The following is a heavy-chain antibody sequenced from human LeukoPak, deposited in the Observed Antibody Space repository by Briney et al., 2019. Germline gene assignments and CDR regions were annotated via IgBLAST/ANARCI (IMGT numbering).Heavy chain of an antibody. V-gene: IGHV3-11*01. CDR3: ARVQTMDDAFDI. J-gene: IGHJ3*02. D-gene: IGHD3-3*01. CDR1: GFTFSDYY. Sequence: GGSLRLSCAASGFTFSDYYMSWIRQAPGKGLGWVSYISSSGSTIYYADSVKGRFTISRDNAKNSLYLQINRLRAEDTAVYYCARVQTMDDAFDIWGQGTMVTVSS. CDR2: ISSSGSTI.